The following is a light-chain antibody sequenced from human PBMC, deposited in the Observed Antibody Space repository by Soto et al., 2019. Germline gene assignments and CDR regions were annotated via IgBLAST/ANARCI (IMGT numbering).Light chain of an antibody. V-gene: IGKV1-5*01. CDR1: QTITNR. J-gene: IGKJ1*01. CDR3: QHYGGLWT. CDR2: DAS. Sequence: DIQMTQSPSTVSASVGDRVTITCRASQTITNRLAWYQRKPGKAPKVLIYDASNLESGVPSRISGSGSGTEFILTISRLQPDDVATDYGQHYGGLWTVGQGTKVEF.